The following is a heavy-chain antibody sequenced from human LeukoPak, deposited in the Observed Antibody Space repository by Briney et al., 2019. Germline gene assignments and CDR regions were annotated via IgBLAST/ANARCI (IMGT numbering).Heavy chain of an antibody. D-gene: IGHD6-19*01. CDR2: IIPIFGTA. CDR3: AREPVFDSSERNWFDP. J-gene: IGHJ5*02. V-gene: IGHV1-69*13. Sequence: ASVKVSCKASGGTFSSYAISWVRQAPGQGLEWMGGIIPIFGTANYAQKFQGRVTITADESTSTAYMELSSLRSEDTAVYHCAREPVFDSSERNWFDPWGQGTLVTVSS. CDR1: GGTFSSYA.